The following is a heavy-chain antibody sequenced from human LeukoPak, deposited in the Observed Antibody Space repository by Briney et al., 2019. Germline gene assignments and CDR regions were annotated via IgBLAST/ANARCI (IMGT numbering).Heavy chain of an antibody. CDR3: AREKGIVGATLILDY. J-gene: IGHJ4*02. CDR2: IYYSGST. Sequence: PSETLSLTCTVSGGSVSSGSYYWSWIRQPPGKGLEWIGYIYYSGSTNYNPSLKSRVTISVDTSKNQFSLKLSSVTAADTAVYYCAREKGIVGATLILDYWGQGTLVTVSS. D-gene: IGHD1-26*01. V-gene: IGHV4-61*01. CDR1: GGSVSSGSYY.